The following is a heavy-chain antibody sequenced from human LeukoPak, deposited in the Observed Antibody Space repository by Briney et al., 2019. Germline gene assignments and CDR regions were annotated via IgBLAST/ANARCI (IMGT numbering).Heavy chain of an antibody. CDR2: IYTSGST. Sequence: SQTLSLTCTVSGGSISSGSYYWSWIRQPAGKGLEWIGRIYTSGSTNYNPSLKSRVTISVDTSKNQFSLKLSSVTAADTVVYYCARGGDYSNYGYYYYMDVWGKGTTVTVSS. D-gene: IGHD4-11*01. V-gene: IGHV4-61*02. CDR1: GGSISSGSYY. J-gene: IGHJ6*03. CDR3: ARGGDYSNYGYYYYMDV.